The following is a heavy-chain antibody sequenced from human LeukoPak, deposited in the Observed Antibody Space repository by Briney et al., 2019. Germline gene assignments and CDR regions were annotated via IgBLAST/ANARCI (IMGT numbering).Heavy chain of an antibody. J-gene: IGHJ4*02. CDR3: ARDPSGSDFDY. CDR2: ISWNSGSI. CDR1: GFTFDDYA. D-gene: IGHD5-12*01. Sequence: PGGSLRLSCAASGFTFDDYAMHWVRQAPGKGLEWVSGISWNSGSIGYADSVKGRFTISRDNAKNSLYLQMNSLRAEDTAVYYCARDPSGSDFDYWGQGTLVTVSS. V-gene: IGHV3-9*01.